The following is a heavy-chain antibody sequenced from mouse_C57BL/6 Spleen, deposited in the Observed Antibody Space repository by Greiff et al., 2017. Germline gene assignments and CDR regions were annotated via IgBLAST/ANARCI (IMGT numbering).Heavy chain of an antibody. CDR2: IDPEDGET. V-gene: IGHV14-2*01. CDR3: ASAVVAPDWYFDD. CDR1: GFNIKDYY. J-gene: IGHJ1*03. Sequence: VQLQQSGAELVKPGASVKLSCTASGFNIKDYYMHWVKQRTEQGLEWIGRIDPEDGETKYAPKFQGKATITADNSSNTAYMQLSSLTSEDTAVXYSASAVVAPDWYFDDWGTGTTVTVAA. D-gene: IGHD1-1*01.